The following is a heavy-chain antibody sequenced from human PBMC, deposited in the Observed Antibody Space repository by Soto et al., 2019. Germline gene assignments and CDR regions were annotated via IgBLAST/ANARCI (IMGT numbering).Heavy chain of an antibody. Sequence: GGSLRLSCAASGVTFAGYAMTWVRQAPGKGLEWVSTISGSGGSTYYADSVKGRFTISRDNSKNTLYLQMNSLRVEDTAVYYCAINDHFDSSGPDYWGQGTLVTVSS. V-gene: IGHV3-23*01. J-gene: IGHJ4*02. D-gene: IGHD3-22*01. CDR3: AINDHFDSSGPDY. CDR1: GVTFAGYA. CDR2: ISGSGGST.